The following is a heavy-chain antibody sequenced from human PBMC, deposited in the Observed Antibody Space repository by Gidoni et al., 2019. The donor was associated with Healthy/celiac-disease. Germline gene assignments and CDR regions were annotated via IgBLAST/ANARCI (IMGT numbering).Heavy chain of an antibody. CDR3: ARVPGIAVAGYYFDY. CDR1: GYTFTSYY. J-gene: IGHJ4*02. D-gene: IGHD6-19*01. Sequence: QVQLVQSGAEVKKPGASGKVSCKASGYTFTSYYMHWVRQAPGQGLEWMGIINPSGGSTSYAQKFQGRVTMTRDTSTSTVYMELSSLRSEDTAVYYCARVPGIAVAGYYFDYWGQGTLVTVSS. V-gene: IGHV1-46*01. CDR2: INPSGGST.